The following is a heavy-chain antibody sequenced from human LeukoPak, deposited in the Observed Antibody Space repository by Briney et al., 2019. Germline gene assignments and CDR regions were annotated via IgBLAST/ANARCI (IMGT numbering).Heavy chain of an antibody. CDR1: DGSISSGSYY. D-gene: IGHD4-23*01. Sequence: KASETLSLTCTVSDGSISSGSYYWGWIRQHPGKGLEWIGYIYYSGSTYYNPSLKSRVTISVDTSKNQFSLKLSSVTAADTAVYYCARSVVGYGGASDAFDIWGQGTMVTVSS. CDR2: IYYSGST. J-gene: IGHJ3*02. V-gene: IGHV4-31*03. CDR3: ARSVVGYGGASDAFDI.